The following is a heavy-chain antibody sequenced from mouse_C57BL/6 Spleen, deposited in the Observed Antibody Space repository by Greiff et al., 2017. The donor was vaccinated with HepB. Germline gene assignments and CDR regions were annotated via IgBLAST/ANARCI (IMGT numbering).Heavy chain of an antibody. Sequence: EVKLQESGPGLVKPSQSLSLTCSVTGYSITSGYYWNWIRQFPGNKLEWMGYISYDGSNNYNPSLKNRISITRDTSKNQFFLKLNSVTTEDTATYYCARAPNWAFDYWGQGTTLTVSS. J-gene: IGHJ2*01. D-gene: IGHD4-1*01. CDR2: ISYDGSN. V-gene: IGHV3-6*01. CDR1: GYSITSGYY. CDR3: ARAPNWAFDY.